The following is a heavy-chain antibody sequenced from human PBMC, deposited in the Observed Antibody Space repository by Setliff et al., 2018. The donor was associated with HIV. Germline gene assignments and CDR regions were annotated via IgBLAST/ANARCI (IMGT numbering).Heavy chain of an antibody. Sequence: TSETLSLTCTVSGGSISDSRYYWGWIRQPPGKGLEWIGNIYYSGSTYYNPSLKSRVTISVDTSKNQFSLKLSSVTAADTAVYYCARGSGGWYIDNWFDPWGQGTLVTVSS. J-gene: IGHJ5*02. D-gene: IGHD6-19*01. V-gene: IGHV4-39*01. CDR1: GGSISDSRYY. CDR2: IYYSGST. CDR3: ARGSGGWYIDNWFDP.